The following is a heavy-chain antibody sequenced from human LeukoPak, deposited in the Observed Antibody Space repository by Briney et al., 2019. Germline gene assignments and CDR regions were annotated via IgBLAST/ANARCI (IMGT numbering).Heavy chain of an antibody. CDR1: GGSISSYY. Sequence: SETLSLTCTVSGGSISSYYWSWIRQPPGKGLEWIGYIYYSGSTNYNPSLKSRVTISVDTSKNQFSLKLSSVTAADTAVYYCARTVSPRWNCGGDCYSWYYYYYYYMDVWGKGTTVTVSS. CDR3: ARTVSPRWNCGGDCYSWYYYYYYYMDV. V-gene: IGHV4-59*01. CDR2: IYYSGST. J-gene: IGHJ6*03. D-gene: IGHD2-21*02.